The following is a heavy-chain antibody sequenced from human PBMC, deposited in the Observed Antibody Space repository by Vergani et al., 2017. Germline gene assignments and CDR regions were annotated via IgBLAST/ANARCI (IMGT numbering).Heavy chain of an antibody. V-gene: IGHV4-39*01. CDR1: GGSIRSTFYY. Sequence: QLQLQESDPGLVKPSETLSLTCTVSGGSIRSTFYYWGWIRQPPGKGLEWIGTIYYSGRTYYNPSLKSRVTIPVDTSKNQFSLKLNSVAAADTAVYYCARHKEQLVPGNYYYYYYMDVWGKGTTVTVSS. CDR2: IYYSGRT. CDR3: ARHKEQLVPGNYYYYYYMDV. D-gene: IGHD6-13*01. J-gene: IGHJ6*03.